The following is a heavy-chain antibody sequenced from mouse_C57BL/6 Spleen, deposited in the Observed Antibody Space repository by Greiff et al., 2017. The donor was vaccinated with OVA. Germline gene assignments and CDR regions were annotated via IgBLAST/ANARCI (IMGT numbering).Heavy chain of an antibody. J-gene: IGHJ4*01. CDR1: GYSITSGYY. D-gene: IGHD2-4*01. V-gene: IGHV3-6*01. CDR2: ISYDGSN. CDR3: AIHYDYDDAMDY. Sequence: EVQLQESGPGLVKPSQSLSLTCSVTGYSITSGYYWNWIRQFPGNKLEWMGYISYDGSNNYNPSLKNRISITRDTSKNQFFLKLNSVTTEDTATYYCAIHYDYDDAMDYWGQGTSVTVSS.